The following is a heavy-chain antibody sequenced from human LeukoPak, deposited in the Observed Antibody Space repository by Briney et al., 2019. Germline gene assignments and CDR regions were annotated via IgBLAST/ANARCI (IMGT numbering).Heavy chain of an antibody. J-gene: IGHJ4*02. Sequence: SETLSLTCAVSGGSISSSNWWSWVRQPPGKGLEWIGEIYHSGSTNYNPSLKSRLIISVDTSKNQFSLKLSSVTAADTAVYYCAREVVGATRYDYWGQGTLVTVSS. CDR3: AREVVGATRYDY. CDR2: IYHSGST. CDR1: GGSISSSNW. D-gene: IGHD1-26*01. V-gene: IGHV4-4*02.